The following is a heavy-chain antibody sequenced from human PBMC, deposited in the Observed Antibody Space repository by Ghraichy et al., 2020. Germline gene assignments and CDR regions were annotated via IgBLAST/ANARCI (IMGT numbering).Heavy chain of an antibody. V-gene: IGHV4-59*01. CDR1: GGSISSYY. J-gene: IGHJ6*02. D-gene: IGHD7-27*01. CDR2: IYYSGST. CDR3: AREMGIPPYYYYGMDV. Sequence: SETLSLTCTVSGGSISSYYWSWIRQPPGKGLEWIGYIYYSGSTNYNPSLKSRVTISVDTSKNQFSLKLSSVTAADTAVYYCAREMGIPPYYYYGMDVWGQGTTVTVSS.